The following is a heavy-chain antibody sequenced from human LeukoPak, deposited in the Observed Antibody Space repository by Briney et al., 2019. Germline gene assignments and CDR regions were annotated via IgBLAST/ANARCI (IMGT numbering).Heavy chain of an antibody. D-gene: IGHD4-23*01. CDR3: ARVLYGGKYYYYYYGMDV. CDR2: INPNSGGT. Sequence: ASVTVSCTASGYTFTDYYMHWVRQAPGQGLEWMGRINPNSGGTNYAQKFQGRVTMTRDTSISTAYMELSRLRSDDTAVYYCARVLYGGKYYYYYYGMDVWGQGTTVTVSS. CDR1: GYTFTDYY. V-gene: IGHV1-2*06. J-gene: IGHJ6*02.